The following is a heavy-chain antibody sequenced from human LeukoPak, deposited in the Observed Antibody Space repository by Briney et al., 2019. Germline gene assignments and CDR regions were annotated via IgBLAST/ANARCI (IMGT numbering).Heavy chain of an antibody. V-gene: IGHV4-39*01. CDR2: LFYSGST. Sequence: KPSETLSLTCTDSGGSISSSLDFWGWIRQPPGKGLEWIGTLFYSGSTKYNPSLSSRVNIYAVTSKSQFSLKMTSVTAADTAVYYCARRAYSVPYAFEIWGQGTMVTVS. D-gene: IGHD2-21*01. CDR3: ARRAYSVPYAFEI. CDR1: GGSISSSLDF. J-gene: IGHJ3*02.